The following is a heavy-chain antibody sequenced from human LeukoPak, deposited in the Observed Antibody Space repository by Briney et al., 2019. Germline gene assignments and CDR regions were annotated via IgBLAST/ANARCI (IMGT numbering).Heavy chain of an antibody. D-gene: IGHD2-15*01. CDR1: GFTFSSYS. CDR3: AREGGYFSGGSCYWDDY. J-gene: IGHJ4*02. V-gene: IGHV3-48*04. CDR2: ISSSSNTI. Sequence: GGSLRLSCAASGFTFSSYSMNWVRQAPGKGLEWVSYISSSSNTIYYADSVKGRFTISRDNAKNSLYLQMNSLRAEDTAVSYCAREGGYFSGGSCYWDDYWGQGTLVTVSS.